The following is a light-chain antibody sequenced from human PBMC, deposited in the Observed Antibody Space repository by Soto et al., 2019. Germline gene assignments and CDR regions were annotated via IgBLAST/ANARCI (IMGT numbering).Light chain of an antibody. CDR2: GAS. V-gene: IGKV3-20*01. CDR3: QQYVSSPLT. Sequence: EIVLTQSPGTLSLSPGERATLSCKASQSFGNNYLAWYQQKPGQAPMLLIYGASTRATGIPDRFSGSGSGTDFTLIISRLEPEDFAVYYCQQYVSSPLTLGGGTKV. J-gene: IGKJ4*01. CDR1: QSFGNNY.